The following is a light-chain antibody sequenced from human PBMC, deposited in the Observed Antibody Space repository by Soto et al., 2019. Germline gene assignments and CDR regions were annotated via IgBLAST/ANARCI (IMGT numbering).Light chain of an antibody. J-gene: IGLJ3*02. CDR1: RDDVGGYNY. V-gene: IGLV2-8*01. CDR3: SSYTTTSTLV. CDR2: EVY. Sequence: QSALTQPPSASGSPGQSVTISCTGTRDDVGGYNYVSWFQHHPGKAPKLLIYEVYKRPSGVPARFSGSKSGNTASLTVSGLQAEDEADYYCSSYTTTSTLVFGGGTKLTVL.